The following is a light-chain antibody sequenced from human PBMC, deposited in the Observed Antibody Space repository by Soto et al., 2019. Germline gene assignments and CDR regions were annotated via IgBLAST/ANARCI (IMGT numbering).Light chain of an antibody. CDR2: WAS. CDR3: QQYYSTPRT. V-gene: IGKV4-1*01. Sequence: IVMTQSPDSLAVSLGERATINCKSSQSVLYSSNNENFLAWYQQRPGQAPQLLIYWASTRESGVPDRFSGSGSGTDFTLIISSLQAEDAAVYYCQQYYSTPRTFGQGTRLEIK. J-gene: IGKJ5*01. CDR1: QSVLYSSNNENF.